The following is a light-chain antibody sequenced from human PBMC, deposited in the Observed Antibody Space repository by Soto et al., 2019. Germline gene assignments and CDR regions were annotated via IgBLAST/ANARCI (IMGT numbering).Light chain of an antibody. J-gene: IGLJ1*01. CDR1: NSDVGGYNH. V-gene: IGLV2-14*01. CDR2: EVS. CDR3: AAYTSSSTYV. Sequence: QSALTQSASVSGSPGQSITIPCTGTNSDVGGYNHVSWYQHHPGRVPKLVIFEVSNRPSGVSDRFTGSKSGNTASLTISGLQAEDEADYYCAAYTSSSTYVFGTGTKLTVL.